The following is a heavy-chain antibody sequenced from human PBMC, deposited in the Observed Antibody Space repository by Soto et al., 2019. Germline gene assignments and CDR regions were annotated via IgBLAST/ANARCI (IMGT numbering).Heavy chain of an antibody. J-gene: IGHJ4*02. Sequence: ESGGGVVQPGRSLRLSCAASGFTFSSYGMYWVRQAPGKGLEWVARISYDGSDQFYGDSVKGRFTISRDNSKNSLYVQMNSLRSEDTAVYYCAKDTGADYWGQGTVVTVSA. CDR2: ISYDGSDQ. CDR1: GFTFSSYG. CDR3: AKDTGADY. V-gene: IGHV3-30*18. D-gene: IGHD3-10*01.